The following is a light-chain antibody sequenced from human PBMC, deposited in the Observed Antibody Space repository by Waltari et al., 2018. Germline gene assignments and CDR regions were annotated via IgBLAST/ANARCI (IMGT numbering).Light chain of an antibody. Sequence: IEMTQSPATLSVSPGERATHSCRASQSVSSNLAWYQQKPGQAPRLLIYGASTRATGIPARFSGSGSGTEFTLTISSMQSEDFAVYYCQQYNNWPPYTFGQGTKLEIK. J-gene: IGKJ2*01. CDR2: GAS. V-gene: IGKV3-15*01. CDR3: QQYNNWPPYT. CDR1: QSVSSN.